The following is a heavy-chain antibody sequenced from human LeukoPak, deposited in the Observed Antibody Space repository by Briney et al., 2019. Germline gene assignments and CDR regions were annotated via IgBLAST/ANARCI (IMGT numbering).Heavy chain of an antibody. CDR1: GFPFDDYA. J-gene: IGHJ4*02. CDR2: ISLKSGSI. CDR3: AKEHPAWTYNYDSSGYQN. V-gene: IGHV3-9*01. Sequence: GGSLRLSCVASGFPFDDYAMPWVRQAPGKGLEGVSGISLKSGSIGYADSVKGRFTISRDNAKNSLYLQMSSLRAEDTALYYSAKEHPAWTYNYDSSGYQNWGQGTLVTVSS. D-gene: IGHD3-22*01.